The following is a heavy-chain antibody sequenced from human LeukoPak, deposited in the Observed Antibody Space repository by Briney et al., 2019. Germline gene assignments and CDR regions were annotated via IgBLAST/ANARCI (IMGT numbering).Heavy chain of an antibody. V-gene: IGHV4-61*08. CDR3: ARGRWDDFWSGYQGPEYFQH. Sequence: SETLSLTCTVSGGSISSGDYYWSWIRQPPGKGLEWIGYIYYSGSTNYNPSLKSRVTISVDTSKNQFSLKLSSVTAADTAVYYCARGRWDDFWSGYQGPEYFQHWGQGTLVTVSS. D-gene: IGHD3-3*01. CDR1: GGSISSGDYY. CDR2: IYYSGST. J-gene: IGHJ1*01.